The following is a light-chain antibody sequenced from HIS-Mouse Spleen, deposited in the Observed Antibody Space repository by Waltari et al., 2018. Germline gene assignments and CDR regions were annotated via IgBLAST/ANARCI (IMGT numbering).Light chain of an antibody. CDR1: SSDVGGYNY. CDR3: SSYTSSSFNVV. CDR2: EVS. V-gene: IGLV2-14*03. J-gene: IGLJ2*01. Sequence: QSALTQPASVSGSPGQSITISCTGTSSDVGGYNYVSWYQQHPGKAPKLMFYEVSNRPSGVSTRFSGSKSGNTASLTISGLHAEDDADYYCSSYTSSSFNVVFGGGTKLTVL.